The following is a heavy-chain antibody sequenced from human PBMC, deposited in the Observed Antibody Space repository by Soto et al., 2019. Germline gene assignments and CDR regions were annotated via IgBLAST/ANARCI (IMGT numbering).Heavy chain of an antibody. J-gene: IGHJ4*02. CDR1: GYTFTGHY. Sequence: ASVKVSCKASGYTFTGHYIHWVRQAPEQGPEWMGEIGPESGATRYAQRFQGRVTMTMDMSITTVYMELNNPSPDDTAVYYCGRGRSGQIVVFYWGQGTPVTVSS. D-gene: IGHD1-26*01. CDR2: IGPESGAT. V-gene: IGHV1-2*02. CDR3: GRGRSGQIVVFY.